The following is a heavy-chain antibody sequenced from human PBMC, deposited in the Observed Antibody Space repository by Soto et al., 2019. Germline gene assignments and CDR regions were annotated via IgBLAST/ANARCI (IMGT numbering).Heavy chain of an antibody. Sequence: SGESLQISCKSTGSGFRIAWERQMPGKGLEGIGSIYPGDSDTTYNPSFQGHVTMSADKSINAAYLQWSSLKASDTAMYYCASGGDASGHHAFDVWGLGTMVTVSS. CDR1: GSGFR. D-gene: IGHD6-19*01. CDR3: ASGGDASGHHAFDV. CDR2: IYPGDSDT. V-gene: IGHV5-51*01. J-gene: IGHJ3*01.